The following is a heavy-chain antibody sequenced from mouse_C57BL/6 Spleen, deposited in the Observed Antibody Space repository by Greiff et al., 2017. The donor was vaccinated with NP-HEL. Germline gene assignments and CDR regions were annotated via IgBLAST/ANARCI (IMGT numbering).Heavy chain of an antibody. CDR3: ARHRGLRRGFAY. V-gene: IGHV5-9*01. D-gene: IGHD2-4*01. CDR1: VFTFRSYT. Sequence: LVESVGGLVPPCGSLQLSCAASVFTFRSYTMSWVRQTPEKRLEWVATISGGGGNTYYPDSGKGRFTISRDNAKNPLYLLMSSLRSEDTALYYCARHRGLRRGFAYWGQGTLVTVSA. CDR2: ISGGGGNT. J-gene: IGHJ3*01.